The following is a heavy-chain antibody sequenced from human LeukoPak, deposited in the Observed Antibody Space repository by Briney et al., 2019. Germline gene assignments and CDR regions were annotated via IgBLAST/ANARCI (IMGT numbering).Heavy chain of an antibody. D-gene: IGHD4-23*01. CDR1: GFTFSSYA. CDR2: ISYDGSNK. V-gene: IGHV3-30*04. J-gene: IGHJ3*02. CDR3: ARDGLRWVVSFYALDI. Sequence: GGSLRLSCAASGFTFSSYAMHWVRQAPGKGLEWVAVISYDGSNKYYADSVKGRFTISRDNSKNTLYLQMNSLRAEDTAVYYCARDGLRWVVSFYALDIWGQGTMVTVSS.